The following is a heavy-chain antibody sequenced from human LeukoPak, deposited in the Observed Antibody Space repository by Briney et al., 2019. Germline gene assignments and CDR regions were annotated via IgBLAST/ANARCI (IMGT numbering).Heavy chain of an antibody. V-gene: IGHV4-39*07. CDR2: IYYSGST. Sequence: SETLSLTCTVSGGSISSSSYYWGWIRQPPGKGLEWIGSIYYSGSTYYNPSLKSRVTISVDTSKNQFSLKLSSVTAADTAVYFCARGESSGHYLRWGQGTLVTVSS. CDR3: ARGESSGHYLR. J-gene: IGHJ4*02. CDR1: GGSISSSSYY. D-gene: IGHD3-22*01.